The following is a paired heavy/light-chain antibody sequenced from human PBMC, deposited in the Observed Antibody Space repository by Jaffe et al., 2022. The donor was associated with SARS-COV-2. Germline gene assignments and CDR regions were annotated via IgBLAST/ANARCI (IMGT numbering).Light chain of an antibody. Sequence: DIQMTQSPSSLSASVGDRVTITCQASQDISNYLNWYQQKPGKAPKLLIYDASNLETGVPSRFSGSGSGTDFTFTISSLLPEDIATYYCQQYDNLVALTFGGGTKVEIK. V-gene: IGKV1-33*01. CDR1: QDISNY. J-gene: IGKJ4*01. CDR3: QQYDNLVALT. CDR2: DAS.
Heavy chain of an antibody. D-gene: IGHD3-10*01. J-gene: IGHJ4*02. CDR1: GGSIAGGSYY. CDR2: IYYSGST. V-gene: IGHV4-39*01. CDR3: ARHRRYGSGTQLVDC. Sequence: QLQLQESGPRLVKPSETLSLTCTVSGGSIAGGSYYWGWIRQPPGKGLEWIGTIYYSGSTYCNPSLKSRVSMSIDTSKNQFSLRLSSVTAADTAVYYCARHRRYGSGTQLVDCWGQGTLVTVSS.